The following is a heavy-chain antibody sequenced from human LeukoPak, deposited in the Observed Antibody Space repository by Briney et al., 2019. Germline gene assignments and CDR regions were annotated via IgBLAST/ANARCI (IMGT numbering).Heavy chain of an antibody. D-gene: IGHD1-1*01. V-gene: IGHV3-30*03. Sequence: GRSLRLSCAASGFTFSSYAMNCVRQAPGKGLEWVAATPSDGSNEYYVDSVKGRFTISRDDSKNTLYLQMNSLRAEDTAVYYCARDHWDDVGKKLDYWGQGTLVTVSS. CDR3: ARDHWDDVGKKLDY. J-gene: IGHJ4*02. CDR2: TPSDGSNE. CDR1: GFTFSSYA.